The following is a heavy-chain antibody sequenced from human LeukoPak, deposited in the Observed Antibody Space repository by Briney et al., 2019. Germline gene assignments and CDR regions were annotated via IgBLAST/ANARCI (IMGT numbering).Heavy chain of an antibody. D-gene: IGHD2-2*01. CDR2: IYTSGST. CDR3: ARQLGYCSSTSCHKEIDY. J-gene: IGHJ4*02. Sequence: SETLSLTCTVSGGSISSYYWSWIRQPAGKGLEWIGRIYTSGSTNYNPSLKSRVTISVDTSKNQFSLKLSSVTAADPAVEYWARQLGYCSSTSCHKEIDYWGQGTLVTVSS. V-gene: IGHV4-4*07. CDR1: GGSISSYY.